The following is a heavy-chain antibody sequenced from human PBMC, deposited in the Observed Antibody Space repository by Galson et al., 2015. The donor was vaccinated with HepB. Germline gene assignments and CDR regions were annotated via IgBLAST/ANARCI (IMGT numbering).Heavy chain of an antibody. Sequence: TLSLTCTVSGGSISSGDYYWSWIRQPPGKGLEWIGYIYYSGSTYYNPSLKGRVTISVDTSKNQFSLKLGSVTAADTAVYYCARVSRDCSSTSCYTIGTDHYYMDVWGKGTTVTVSS. CDR2: IYYSGST. V-gene: IGHV4-30-4*01. D-gene: IGHD2-2*02. CDR1: GGSISSGDYY. J-gene: IGHJ6*03. CDR3: ARVSRDCSSTSCYTIGTDHYYMDV.